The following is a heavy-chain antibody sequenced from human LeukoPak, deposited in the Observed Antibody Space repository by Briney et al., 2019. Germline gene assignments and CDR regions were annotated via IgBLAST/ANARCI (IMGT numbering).Heavy chain of an antibody. V-gene: IGHV3-48*03. D-gene: IGHD3-10*01. CDR3: AREGTMGPYYFDY. J-gene: IGHJ4*02. Sequence: GGSLRLSCAASGFTFSSYAMHWVRQAPGKGLEWVSVISAGGGTTHYADSVKGRFTISRDNAKNSLYLQMNSLRAEDTAVYYCAREGTMGPYYFDYWGQGTLVTVSS. CDR1: GFTFSSYA. CDR2: ISAGGGTT.